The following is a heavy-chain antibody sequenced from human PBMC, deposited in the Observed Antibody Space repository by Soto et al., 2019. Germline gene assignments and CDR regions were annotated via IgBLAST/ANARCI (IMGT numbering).Heavy chain of an antibody. CDR2: IYYSGST. CDR1: GGSISSYY. D-gene: IGHD6-6*01. V-gene: IGHV4-59*01. J-gene: IGHJ6*03. Sequence: ASETLSLTCTVSGGSISSYYWSGIRQPPGKGLEWIGYIYYSGSTNYNPSLKSRVTISVDTSKNQFSLKLSSVTAADTAVYYCARNSPSSSSPKSGRYYYYYMDVWGKGTTVTVSS. CDR3: ARNSPSSSSPKSGRYYYYYMDV.